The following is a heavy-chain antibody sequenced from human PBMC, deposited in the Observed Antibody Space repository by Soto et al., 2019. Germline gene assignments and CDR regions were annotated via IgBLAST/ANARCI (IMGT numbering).Heavy chain of an antibody. V-gene: IGHV4-34*01. J-gene: IGHJ6*02. Sequence: SETLSLTCAVYGGSFSGYYWSWIRQPPGKGLEWIGEINHSGSTNYNPSLKSRVTISVDTSKNQFSLKLSSETAADTAVYYCARTLEYGMDVWGQGTTVTVSS. D-gene: IGHD6-6*01. CDR2: INHSGST. CDR1: GGSFSGYY. CDR3: ARTLEYGMDV.